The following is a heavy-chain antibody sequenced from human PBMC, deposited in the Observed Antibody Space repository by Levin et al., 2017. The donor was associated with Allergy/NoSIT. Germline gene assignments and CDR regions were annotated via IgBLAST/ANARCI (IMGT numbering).Heavy chain of an antibody. V-gene: IGHV4-59*01. CDR2: VYYSGSA. Sequence: SQTLSLTCTVSGASFSNYYWSWIRQPPGKGLDYIGYVYYSGSANYNPSLKTRVTLSIDTSKNQFSLKLSSVTAADTAVYYCARGLGRWSGHHPNNWFDPWGQGILVTVSS. CDR1: GASFSNYY. J-gene: IGHJ5*02. D-gene: IGHD3-3*01. CDR3: ARGLGRWSGHHPNNWFDP.